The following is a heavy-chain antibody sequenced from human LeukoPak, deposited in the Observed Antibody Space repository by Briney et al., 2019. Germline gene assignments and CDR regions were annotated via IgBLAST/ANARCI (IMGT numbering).Heavy chain of an antibody. CDR1: GFTFSSYG. J-gene: IGHJ4*02. Sequence: GRSLRLSCAASGFTFSSYGMHWVRQAPGEGLEWVAVISYDGSNKYYADSVKGRFTISRDNSKNTLYLQMNSLRAEDTAVYYCAKKEWFGELDYWGQGTLVTVSS. CDR3: AKKEWFGELDY. V-gene: IGHV3-30*18. D-gene: IGHD3-10*01. CDR2: ISYDGSNK.